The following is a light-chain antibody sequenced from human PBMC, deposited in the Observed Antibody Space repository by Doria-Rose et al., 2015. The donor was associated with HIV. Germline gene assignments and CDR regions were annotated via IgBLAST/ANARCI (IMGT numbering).Light chain of an antibody. Sequence: DIQVTQSPESLGMSLGERATLNCKSNQSLLYTSKNYLAWYQQKPGQPPKLLMYWASTRQSGVPAQFSGSGSGTEFTLTISSLEAEDVAVYYCQQYYDTPSFGPGTTVDIK. CDR2: WAS. J-gene: IGKJ3*01. V-gene: IGKV4-1*01. CDR3: QQYYDTPS. CDR1: QSLLYTSKNY.